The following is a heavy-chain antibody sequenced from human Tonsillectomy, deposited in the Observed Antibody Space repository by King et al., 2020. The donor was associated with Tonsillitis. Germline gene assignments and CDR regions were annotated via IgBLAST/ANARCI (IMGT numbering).Heavy chain of an antibody. J-gene: IGHJ4*02. D-gene: IGHD3-10*01. CDR1: GFTFSSYA. CDR2: ISASGYST. Sequence: VQLVESGGGLVQPGGSLRLYCAASGFTFSSYAMSWVRQAPGKGLEWVSAISASGYSTYYADSVKGRFTISRDSSKNMLYLQLNSLRAEDTAVYYCAKMGDGSVSFYKFFDYWGQGTLVTVSS. V-gene: IGHV3-23*04. CDR3: AKMGDGSVSFYKFFDY.